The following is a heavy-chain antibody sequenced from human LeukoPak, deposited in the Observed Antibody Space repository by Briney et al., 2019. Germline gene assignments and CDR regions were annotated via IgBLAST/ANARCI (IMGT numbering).Heavy chain of an antibody. CDR1: GFTFSNYL. Sequence: GGSLRLSCAASGFTFSNYLISWVRQAPGKGLEWVSAISGNGVDTYYADSVKGRFTISRDNSKNTLYLQMNSLRPDDTAVYYCAIQRWLQSGTINYFEYWGQGTLVTVSS. V-gene: IGHV3-23*01. CDR2: ISGNGVDT. J-gene: IGHJ4*02. CDR3: AIQRWLQSGTINYFEY. D-gene: IGHD5-24*01.